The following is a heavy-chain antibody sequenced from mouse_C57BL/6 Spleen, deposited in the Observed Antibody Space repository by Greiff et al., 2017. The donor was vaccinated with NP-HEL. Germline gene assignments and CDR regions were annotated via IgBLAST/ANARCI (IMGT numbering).Heavy chain of an antibody. D-gene: IGHD1-1*01. CDR1: GYTFTSYW. Sequence: QLQQPGAELVKPGASVKLSCKASGYTFTSYWMQWVKQRPGQGLEWIGEIDPSDSYTNYNQKFKGKATLTVDTSSSTAYMQLSSLTSEDSAVYYCARPDYYGSSYGYFDVWGTGTTVTVSS. CDR3: ARPDYYGSSYGYFDV. J-gene: IGHJ1*03. V-gene: IGHV1-50*01. CDR2: IDPSDSYT.